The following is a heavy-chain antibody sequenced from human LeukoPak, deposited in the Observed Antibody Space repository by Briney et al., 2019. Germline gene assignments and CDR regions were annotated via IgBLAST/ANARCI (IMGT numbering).Heavy chain of an antibody. D-gene: IGHD3-9*01. CDR2: FYHTGHT. V-gene: IGHV4-38-2*02. CDR3: ARDAWGVTGYPTTYYFYMDV. CDR1: GYSIGSGYH. Sequence: PSETLSLTCAVSGYSIGSGYHWGWIRQSPGKGLEWIGSFYHTGHTYYHPSLKSRVSISLDASKNQFSLKLTSVTAADTAVYYCARDAWGVTGYPTTYYFYMDVWGKGTTVTVSS. J-gene: IGHJ6*03.